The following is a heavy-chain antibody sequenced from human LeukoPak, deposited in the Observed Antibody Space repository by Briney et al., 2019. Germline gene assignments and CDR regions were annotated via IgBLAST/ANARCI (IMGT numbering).Heavy chain of an antibody. D-gene: IGHD5-24*01. CDR2: INPNSGGT. CDR1: GYTFTGYY. Sequence: ASVKVSCKASGYTFTGYYMYWVRQAPGQGLEWMGRINPNSGGTNYAQKFQGRVTMTRDTPISTAYMELSRLKSDDTAVYYCARSVEMATEPGYWGQGTLVTVSS. V-gene: IGHV1-2*06. CDR3: ARSVEMATEPGY. J-gene: IGHJ4*02.